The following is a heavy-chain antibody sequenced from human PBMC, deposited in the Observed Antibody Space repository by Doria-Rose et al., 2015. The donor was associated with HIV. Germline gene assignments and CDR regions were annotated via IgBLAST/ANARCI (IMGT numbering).Heavy chain of an antibody. CDR3: ARIKSSRWYHKYYFDF. D-gene: IGHD6-13*01. V-gene: IGHV2-26*01. Sequence: QVTLKESGPVLVKPTETLTLTCTVSGVSLSSPGMGVSWIRQPPGKALEWLANIFSDDERSYKTSLKSRLTSSSGTSKGQVVLTMTDMDPVDTATYYCARIKSSRWYHKYYFDFWGQGTLVIVSA. CDR1: GVSLSSPGMG. J-gene: IGHJ4*02. CDR2: IFSDDER.